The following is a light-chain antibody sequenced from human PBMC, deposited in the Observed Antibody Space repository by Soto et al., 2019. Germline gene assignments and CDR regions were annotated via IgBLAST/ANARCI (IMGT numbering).Light chain of an antibody. CDR2: AAC. CDR3: QGAKRFPRT. Sequence: DIQMTQSPSSVSPSVGDRVTITCRASQAISTWLAWYQQKPGKAPKLLLYAACNLQTGVPPRFSGSGSGTDFPVTISSLQPEDFATYYCQGAKRFPRTVGQGTKVEIK. CDR1: QAISTW. J-gene: IGKJ1*01. V-gene: IGKV1D-12*01.